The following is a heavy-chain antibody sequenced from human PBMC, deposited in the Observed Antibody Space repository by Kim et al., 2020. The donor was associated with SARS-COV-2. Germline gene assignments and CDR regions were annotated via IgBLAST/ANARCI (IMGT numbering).Heavy chain of an antibody. J-gene: IGHJ3*02. CDR2: ISSSSSYI. D-gene: IGHD3-22*01. V-gene: IGHV3-21*01. CDR1: GFTFSSYS. CDR3: ARDQRYYYDSSGYRTYAFDI. Sequence: GGSLRLSCAASGFTFSSYSMNWVRQAPGKGLEWVSSISSSSSYIYYADSVKGRFTISRDNAKNSLYLQMNSLRAEDTAVYYCARDQRYYYDSSGYRTYAFDIWGQGTMVTVSS.